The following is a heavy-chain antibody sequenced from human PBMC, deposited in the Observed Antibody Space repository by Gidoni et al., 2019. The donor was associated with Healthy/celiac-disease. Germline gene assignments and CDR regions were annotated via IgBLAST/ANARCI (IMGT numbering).Heavy chain of an antibody. CDR2: ISGSGGST. V-gene: IGHV3-23*01. D-gene: IGHD3-10*01. CDR3: AKGSGLLWFGAHNWFDP. CDR1: GFTFGSYA. J-gene: IGHJ5*02. Sequence: EVQLLESGGGLVQPGGSLRLSCAASGFTFGSYAMSWVRQAPGKGLEWVSAISGSGGSTYYADSVKGRFTISRDNSKNTLYLQMNSLRAEDTAVYYCAKGSGLLWFGAHNWFDPWGQGTLVTVSS.